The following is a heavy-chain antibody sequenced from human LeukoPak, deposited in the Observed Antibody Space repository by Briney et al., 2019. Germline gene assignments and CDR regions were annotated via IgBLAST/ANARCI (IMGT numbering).Heavy chain of an antibody. J-gene: IGHJ4*02. V-gene: IGHV1-2*02. CDR1: GYTFSGYY. CDR3: ATHLWVGTSKFPLNY. CDR2: IDPNSGDT. D-gene: IGHD4-23*01. Sequence: LVASVKVSCKTSGYTFSGYYMHWVRQAPGQGLEWMGWIDPNSGDTNYSQKFQGRVTMTRDTSISTSYMELSRMRSDDTAVYYCATHLWVGTSKFPLNYWGQGTLVTVSS.